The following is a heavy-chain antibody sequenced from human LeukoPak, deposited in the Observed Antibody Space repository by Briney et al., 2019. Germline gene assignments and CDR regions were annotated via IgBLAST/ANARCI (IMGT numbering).Heavy chain of an antibody. V-gene: IGHV4-34*01. CDR2: INHSRST. CDR1: GGSFSGYY. D-gene: IGHD4-17*01. J-gene: IGHJ4*02. CDR3: AREPQYYGDCRFDY. Sequence: SETLSLTCAVYGGSFSGYYWTWIRQPPGKGLEWIGEINHSRSTKYSPSLKSRLTISVDTSKNQFSLKLSSVTASDTAVYYCAREPQYYGDCRFDYWGQGTLVTVSS.